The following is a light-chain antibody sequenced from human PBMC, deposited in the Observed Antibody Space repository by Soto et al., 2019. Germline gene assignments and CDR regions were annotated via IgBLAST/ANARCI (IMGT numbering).Light chain of an antibody. CDR1: SCDVGGSDY. J-gene: IGLJ1*01. Sequence: QSALNQPASVSGSPGQSITISCTGTSCDVGGSDYVSWYQHHPHRAPKLLIYEVSYRPSGVSDRFSGSKSGNTASLTISGLQAEDEADYYCSSYTSSNALEVFGIGTKLTVL. V-gene: IGLV2-14*01. CDR2: EVS. CDR3: SSYTSSNALEV.